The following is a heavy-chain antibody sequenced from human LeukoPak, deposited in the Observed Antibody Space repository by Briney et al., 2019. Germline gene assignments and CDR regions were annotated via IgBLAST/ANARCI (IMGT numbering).Heavy chain of an antibody. CDR2: IYSGGST. Sequence: PGGSLRLSCAASGFTVSSNYMSWVRQAPGKGLEWVSVIYSGGSTYYADSVKGRFTISGDNSKNTLYLQMNSLRAEDTAVYYCARIFYSNYVHYWGQGTLVTVSS. CDR3: ARIFYSNYVHY. J-gene: IGHJ4*02. CDR1: GFTVSSNY. V-gene: IGHV3-66*02. D-gene: IGHD4-11*01.